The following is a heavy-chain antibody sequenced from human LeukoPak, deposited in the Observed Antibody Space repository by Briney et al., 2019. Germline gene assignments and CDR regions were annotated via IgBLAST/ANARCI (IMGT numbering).Heavy chain of an antibody. CDR1: GFTFSSYE. J-gene: IGHJ4*02. D-gene: IGHD6-13*01. V-gene: IGHV3-23*01. CDR2: ISGSGGST. Sequence: GGSLRLSCAASGFTFSSYEMNWVRQAPGKGLEWVSAISGSGGSTYYADSVKGRFTISRDNSKNTLYLQMNSLRAEDTAVYYCAKDRVSSSWFFDYWGQGTLVTVSS. CDR3: AKDRVSSSWFFDY.